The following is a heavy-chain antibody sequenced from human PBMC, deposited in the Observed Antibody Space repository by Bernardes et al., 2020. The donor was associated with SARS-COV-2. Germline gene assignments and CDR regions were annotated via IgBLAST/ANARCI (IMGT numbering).Heavy chain of an antibody. V-gene: IGHV3-9*01. Sequence: GGSLRLSCAASGFTFGDYAMHWVRQAPGKGLEWVSGISWNSGSIGYADSVKGRFTISRDNAKNSLYLQMNSLRVEDTAVYYCASRMATSWGFDYWGQGTLVTVSS. CDR2: ISWNSGSI. CDR3: ASRMATSWGFDY. CDR1: GFTFGDYA. D-gene: IGHD3-16*01. J-gene: IGHJ4*02.